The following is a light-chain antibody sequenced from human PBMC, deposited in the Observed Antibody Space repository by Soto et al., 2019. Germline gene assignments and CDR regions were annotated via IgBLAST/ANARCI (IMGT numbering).Light chain of an antibody. CDR3: KSYAGSNNYV. CDR2: EVV. J-gene: IGLJ1*01. V-gene: IGLV2-8*01. CDR1: KNDIGVYDF. Sequence: QSVRTRAAFASGAPGQSVSISCTGTKNDIGVYDFVSWYQHHPGKAPRLLIYEVVQRPSGVPDRFSGSNSGNTASLTVSGLKAEDEADYFCKSYAGSNNYVFGRGTKV.